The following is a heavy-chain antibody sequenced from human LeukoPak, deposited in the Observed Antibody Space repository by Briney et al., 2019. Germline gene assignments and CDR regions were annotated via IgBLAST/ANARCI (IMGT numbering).Heavy chain of an antibody. CDR1: GGSISSGDYY. CDR3: ARVFGTPSPFFDY. D-gene: IGHD3-16*01. CDR2: IYYSGST. V-gene: IGHV4-30-4*01. Sequence: SETLSLTCTVSGGSISSGDYYWSWIRQPPGKGLEWIGYIYYSGSTYYNPSLMSRVTISVDTSKNQFSLKLSSVTAADTAVYYCARVFGTPSPFFDYWGQGTLVTVSS. J-gene: IGHJ4*02.